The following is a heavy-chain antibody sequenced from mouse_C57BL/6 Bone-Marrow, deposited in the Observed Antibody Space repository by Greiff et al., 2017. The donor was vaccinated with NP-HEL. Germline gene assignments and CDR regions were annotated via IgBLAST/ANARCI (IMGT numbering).Heavy chain of an antibody. D-gene: IGHD2-2*01. CDR2: ISNGGGST. CDR1: GFTFSDYY. Sequence: EVKLVESGGGLVQPGGSLKLSCAASGFTFSDYYMYWVRQTPEKRLEWVAYISNGGGSTYYPDTVKGRFTISRDNAKNTLYLQMSRLKSEDTAMYYGARSEWLIWYFDVWGTGTTVTVSS. V-gene: IGHV5-12*01. J-gene: IGHJ1*03. CDR3: ARSEWLIWYFDV.